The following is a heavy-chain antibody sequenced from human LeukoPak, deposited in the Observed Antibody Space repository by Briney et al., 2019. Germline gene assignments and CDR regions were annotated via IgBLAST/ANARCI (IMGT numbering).Heavy chain of an antibody. V-gene: IGHV3-30*02. D-gene: IGHD6-19*01. CDR3: AKDMGYNTGWTRFDY. J-gene: IGHJ4*02. CDR1: GFTFSSYG. CDR2: IRYDGSNQ. Sequence: GGSLKLSCAASGFTFSSYGIHWVRQAPSKGLEWVAFIRYDGSNQYYADSVKGRFTISRDSSKNTLYLQMNSLRGDDTAVYYCAKDMGYNTGWTRFDYWGQGTLVTVSS.